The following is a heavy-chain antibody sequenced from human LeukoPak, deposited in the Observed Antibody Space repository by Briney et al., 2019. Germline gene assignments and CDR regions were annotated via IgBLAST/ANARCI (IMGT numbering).Heavy chain of an antibody. V-gene: IGHV3-48*03. CDR2: ISSSGSTI. Sequence: GGSLRLSCAASGFTFSSYEMNWVRQAPGKGPEWVSYISSSGSTIYYADSVKGRFTISRDNAKNSLYLQMNSLRAEDTAVYYCARGTTDEKYQLLLNAFDIWGQGTMVTVSS. J-gene: IGHJ3*02. D-gene: IGHD2-2*01. CDR3: ARGTTDEKYQLLLNAFDI. CDR1: GFTFSSYE.